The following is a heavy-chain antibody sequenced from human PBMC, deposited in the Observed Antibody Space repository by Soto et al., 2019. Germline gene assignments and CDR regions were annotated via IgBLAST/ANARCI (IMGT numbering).Heavy chain of an antibody. CDR3: AAVVPPSGILERLGLDP. D-gene: IGHD3-3*01. V-gene: IGHV1-58*02. CDR2: IVVGSGNT. CDR1: GFTFTTSG. Sequence: SVKVSCKASGFTFTTSGIHWVRQARGQGLEWMGWIVVGSGNTKYNQKFQEGVTLTRDMATDTAYMDLRSLTSADTAIYYCAAVVPPSGILERLGLDPWGQGTLVTVSS. J-gene: IGHJ5*02.